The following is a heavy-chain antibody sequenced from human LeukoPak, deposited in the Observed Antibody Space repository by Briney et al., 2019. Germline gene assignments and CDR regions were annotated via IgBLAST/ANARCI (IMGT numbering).Heavy chain of an antibody. CDR1: GLKFSSYW. Sequence: GVFLRLSCAASGLKFSSYWMSWVRQAAGKGLEWVANIKQDGSDKYYVDSVTSRFTISRDNAKNSLYLQMNSLRAEDTAVYYCASQSRYCSGDSCYSFDYCGQGTLVTASS. CDR3: ASQSRYCSGDSCYSFDY. J-gene: IGHJ4*02. V-gene: IGHV3-7*01. CDR2: IKQDGSDK. D-gene: IGHD2-15*01.